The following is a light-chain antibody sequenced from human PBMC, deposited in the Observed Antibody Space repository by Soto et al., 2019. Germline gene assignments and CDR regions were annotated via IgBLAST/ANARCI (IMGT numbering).Light chain of an antibody. Sequence: EIVLTQSPGTLSLSPGERATLYCRASQSVGSNYLAWYQQKPGQAPRVLIYDASNRATGIPARFSGSGSGTEFTLIISSLQPDDFATYYCQQYDSYPWTFGQGTKVDIK. V-gene: IGKV3-20*01. CDR1: QSVGSNY. CDR3: QQYDSYPWT. CDR2: DAS. J-gene: IGKJ1*01.